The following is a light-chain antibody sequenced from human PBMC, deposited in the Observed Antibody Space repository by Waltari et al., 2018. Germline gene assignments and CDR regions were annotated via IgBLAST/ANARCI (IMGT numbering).Light chain of an antibody. CDR1: SGDICIYQF. J-gene: IGLJ3*02. V-gene: IGLV2-14*01. Sequence: QSALTQPASVSGSPGQSITISCTGTSGDICIYQFVSWYQQEPSRAPKLIVYDFSQRPSGVSNRCSGSKSGNTASLTISGLQAEDEADYACSSYTTASSWVFGGGTKLTVL. CDR2: DFS. CDR3: SSYTTASSWV.